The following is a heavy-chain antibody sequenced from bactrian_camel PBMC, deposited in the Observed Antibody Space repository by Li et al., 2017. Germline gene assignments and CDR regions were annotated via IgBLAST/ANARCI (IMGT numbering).Heavy chain of an antibody. CDR1: GYTNSRYC. CDR2: ITSEEYT. J-gene: IGHJ4*01. CDR3: AARPYYCTTPFRYEYDY. D-gene: IGHD2*01. V-gene: IGHV3S53*01. Sequence: HVQLVESGGGSVQAGGSLRLSCKSSGYTNSRYCMGWFRQAPGKEREGVATITSEEYTNYADSLQGRFTISQDRAKNTLYLQMNSLKPDDTAMYYCAARPYYCTTPFRYEYDYWGQGTQFTVS.